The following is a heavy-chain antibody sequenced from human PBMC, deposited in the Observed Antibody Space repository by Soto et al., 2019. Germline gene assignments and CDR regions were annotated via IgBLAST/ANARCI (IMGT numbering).Heavy chain of an antibody. CDR2: IYYSGST. J-gene: IGHJ4*02. CDR1: GGSISSYY. V-gene: IGHV4-59*08. D-gene: IGHD5-18*01. CDR3: ARRYGFCFDY. Sequence: SETLSLTCTVSGGSISSYYWSWIRQPPGKGLEWIGYIYYSGSTNYNPSLKSRVTISVDTSKNQFSMKLSSVTAADTAVYYCARRYGFCFDYWGRETLFTVSS.